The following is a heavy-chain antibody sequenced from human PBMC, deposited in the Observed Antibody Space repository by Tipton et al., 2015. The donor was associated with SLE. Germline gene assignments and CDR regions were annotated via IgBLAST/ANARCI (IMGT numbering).Heavy chain of an antibody. Sequence: SLRLSCAASGFTFSDYGMHWVRQAPGKGLECVAFISYDGSNAYYADSVKGRFTISRDNSKNTLYLQMNSLRPEDTAVYYCANECGNNCDNDYWGQGTLVTVSS. CDR2: ISYDGSNA. J-gene: IGHJ4*02. CDR3: ANECGNNCDNDY. D-gene: IGHD4-23*01. CDR1: GFTFSDYG. V-gene: IGHV3-30*19.